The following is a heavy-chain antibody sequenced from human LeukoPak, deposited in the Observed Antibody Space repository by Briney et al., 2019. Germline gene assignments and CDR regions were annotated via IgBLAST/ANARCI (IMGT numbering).Heavy chain of an antibody. V-gene: IGHV6-1*01. D-gene: IGHD4-17*01. CDR3: ARSNGDYVGTYYFDY. CDR2: TYYRSKWYN. J-gene: IGHJ4*02. CDR1: GDSVSNNSAS. Sequence: SQTLSLTCAISGDSVSNNSASWNWIRQSPSRGLEWLGRTYYRSKWYNDYAVSVKSRITINPDTSKNQFSLQLNSVTPEDTAVYYCARSNGDYVGTYYFDYWGQGTLVTVSS.